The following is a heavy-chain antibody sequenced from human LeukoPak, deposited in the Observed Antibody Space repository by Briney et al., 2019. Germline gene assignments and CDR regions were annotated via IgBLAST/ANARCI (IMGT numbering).Heavy chain of an antibody. CDR1: GFTFSSYA. V-gene: IGHV3-23*01. Sequence: GGSLRLSCAASGFTFSSYAMSWVRQTPGEGLEWVSAITGSGGDTFHADSVSGRFTISRDNAKNSLYLQMNSLRAEDTAVYYCARDRADSSSWSDYWGQGTLVTVSS. D-gene: IGHD6-13*01. CDR2: ITGSGGDT. CDR3: ARDRADSSSWSDY. J-gene: IGHJ4*02.